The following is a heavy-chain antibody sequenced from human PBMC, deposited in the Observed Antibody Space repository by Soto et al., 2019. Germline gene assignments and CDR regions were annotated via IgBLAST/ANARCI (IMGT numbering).Heavy chain of an antibody. D-gene: IGHD4-17*01. CDR3: ASEIDATTATSLDY. Sequence: QVQLVQSGAEVKKPGASVKVSCKASGYTFSGSVMHWVRQAPGQGLEGMGWINADNGNTKYSQKFQGRVTMTWDTSASTAYMELSSLRSEDTAIYYCASEIDATTATSLDYWGQGTLVTVSS. J-gene: IGHJ4*02. V-gene: IGHV1-3*01. CDR2: INADNGNT. CDR1: GYTFSGSV.